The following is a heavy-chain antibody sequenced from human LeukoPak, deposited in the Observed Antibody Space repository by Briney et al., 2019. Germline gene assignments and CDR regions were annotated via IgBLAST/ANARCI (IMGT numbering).Heavy chain of an antibody. V-gene: IGHV4-39*07. D-gene: IGHD1-26*01. CDR1: GGSISSSSYY. CDR3: ARVGVVGIGFQSFDAFDI. J-gene: IGHJ3*02. CDR2: IYYSGST. Sequence: SETLSLTCTVFGGSISSSSYYWGWIRQPPGKGLEWIGNIYYSGSTYYNPSLKSRVTISVDTSKNQFSLKLSSVTAADTAVYYCARVGVVGIGFQSFDAFDIWGQGTMVTVSS.